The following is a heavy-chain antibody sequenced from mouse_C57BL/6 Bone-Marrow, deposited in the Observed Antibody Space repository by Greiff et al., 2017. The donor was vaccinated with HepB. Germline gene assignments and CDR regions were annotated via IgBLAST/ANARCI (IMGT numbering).Heavy chain of an antibody. V-gene: IGHV5-12*01. Sequence: EVQGVESGGGLVQPGGSLKLSCAASGFTFSDYYMYWVRQTPEKRLEWVAYISNGGGSTYYPDTVKGRFTISRDNAKNTLYLQMSRLKSEDTAMYYCARRGELYYFDYWGQGTTLTVSS. J-gene: IGHJ2*01. CDR2: ISNGGGST. CDR3: ARRGELYYFDY. CDR1: GFTFSDYY.